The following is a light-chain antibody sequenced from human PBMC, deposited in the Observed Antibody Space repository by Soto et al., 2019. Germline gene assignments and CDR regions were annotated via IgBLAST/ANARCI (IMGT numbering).Light chain of an antibody. CDR3: SSSTSSSTYV. Sequence: QSALTQPASVSGSPGQSITISCTGTSSDVGGYNYVSWYQQHPGKAPKLMIYDVTNRPSGVSNRFSGSKSGNTASLTISGLQAEDEADYYCSSSTSSSTYVFGTGTQLNVL. J-gene: IGLJ1*01. V-gene: IGLV2-14*01. CDR1: SSDVGGYNY. CDR2: DVT.